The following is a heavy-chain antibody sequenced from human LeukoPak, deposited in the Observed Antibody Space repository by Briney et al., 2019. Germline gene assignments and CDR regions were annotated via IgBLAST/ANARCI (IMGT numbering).Heavy chain of an antibody. CDR2: IYYSGST. V-gene: IGHV4-39*02. J-gene: IGHJ4*02. CDR1: GGSISSYY. Sequence: SETLSLTCTVSGGSISSYYWGWIRQPPGKGLEWIGNIYYSGSTYYNPSLKSRVTISVDTSKNHFSLKLSSVTAADTAVYYCARSGGLRLGERCYFDYWGQGTLVTVSS. D-gene: IGHD3-16*01. CDR3: ARSGGLRLGERCYFDY.